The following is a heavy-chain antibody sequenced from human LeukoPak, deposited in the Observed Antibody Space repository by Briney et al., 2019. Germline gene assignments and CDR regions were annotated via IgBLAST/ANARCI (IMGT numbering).Heavy chain of an antibody. CDR3: ARGDYDSSGYYSYYFDY. V-gene: IGHV1-18*01. D-gene: IGHD3-22*01. Sequence: GASVKVSCKASGYTFTSYGISWVRQAPGQGLEWMGWISAYNGNTNYTQKLQGRVTMTTDTSTSTAHMELRSLRSDDTAVYYCARGDYDSSGYYSYYFDYWGQGTLVTVSS. CDR2: ISAYNGNT. J-gene: IGHJ4*02. CDR1: GYTFTSYG.